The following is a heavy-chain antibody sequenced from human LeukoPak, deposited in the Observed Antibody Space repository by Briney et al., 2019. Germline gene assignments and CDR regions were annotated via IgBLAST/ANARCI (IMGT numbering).Heavy chain of an antibody. CDR2: INHSGST. D-gene: IGHD3-3*01. Sequence: SQTLSLTCTVSGGSISSGGYYWSWIRRPPGKGLEWIGEINHSGSTNYNPSLKSRVTISVDTSKNQFSLKLSSVTAADTAVYYCARGLPCYYDFWSGYYYYYYGMDVWGQGTTVTVSS. V-gene: IGHV4-30-2*01. J-gene: IGHJ6*02. CDR3: ARGLPCYYDFWSGYYYYYYGMDV. CDR1: GGSISSGGYY.